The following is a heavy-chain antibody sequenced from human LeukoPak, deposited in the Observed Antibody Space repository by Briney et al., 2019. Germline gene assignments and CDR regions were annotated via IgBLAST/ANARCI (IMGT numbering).Heavy chain of an antibody. CDR2: ITGSGAGT. CDR1: GFTFSSYA. V-gene: IGHV3-23*01. D-gene: IGHD3-22*01. Sequence: PGGSLRLSCAASGFTFSSYAMSWVRQAPGKGLEWVSAITGSGAGTYYADSVKGRFTISRDNSKNTLSLQMNSLRAEDTAVYYCAKRDSSGYYYFDYWGQGPLVTVSS. CDR3: AKRDSSGYYYFDY. J-gene: IGHJ4*02.